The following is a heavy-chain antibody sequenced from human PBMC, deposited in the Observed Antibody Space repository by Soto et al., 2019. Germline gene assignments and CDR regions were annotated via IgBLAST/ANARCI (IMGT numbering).Heavy chain of an antibody. CDR1: GFTFSSYS. J-gene: IGHJ4*02. Sequence: EVQLVESGGGLVKPGGSLRLSCAASGFTFSSYSMNWVRQAPGKGLEWVSSISSSSSYIYYADSVKGRFTISRDNAKNSLYLQMNNLRAEDTAVYYCARDGYGYNSLDNWGQGTLVTVSS. D-gene: IGHD3-16*02. CDR2: ISSSSSYI. V-gene: IGHV3-21*01. CDR3: ARDGYGYNSLDN.